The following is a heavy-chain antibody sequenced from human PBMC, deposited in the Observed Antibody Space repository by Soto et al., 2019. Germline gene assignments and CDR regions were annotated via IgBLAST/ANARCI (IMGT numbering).Heavy chain of an antibody. CDR2: IYHTGST. CDR3: ARSPVAMIPPFAY. J-gene: IGHJ4*02. V-gene: IGHV4-31*03. D-gene: IGHD3-22*01. Sequence: QVQLQESGPGLVKPSQTLSLTCTVSGVSISSGGYYWSWLRQHPGKGREWIGYIYHTGSTYHPPSLMPRVTLSVDTSTDQCSLNLRSVTAADTAVYPCARSPVAMIPPFAYWGQGTLVPVSS. CDR1: GVSISSGGYY.